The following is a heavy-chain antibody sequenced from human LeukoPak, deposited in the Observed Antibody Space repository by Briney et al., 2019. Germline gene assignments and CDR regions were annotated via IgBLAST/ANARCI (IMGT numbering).Heavy chain of an antibody. J-gene: IGHJ4*02. CDR2: IYYSGST. V-gene: IGHV4-59*01. CDR3: ASSDVGSSWYY. CDR1: GGSISSYY. D-gene: IGHD6-13*01. Sequence: PSETLSLTCTVSGGSISSYYWSWIRQPPGKGLEWIGYIYYSGSTNYNPSLKSRVTISVDTSKNQFSLKLSSVTAADTAVYYCASSDVGSSWYYWGQGTLVTVSS.